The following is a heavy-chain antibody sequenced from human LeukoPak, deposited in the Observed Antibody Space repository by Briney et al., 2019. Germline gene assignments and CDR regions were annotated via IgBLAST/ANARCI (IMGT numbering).Heavy chain of an antibody. CDR1: GGTFSSYA. CDR3: ARQGTYSSSWYY. V-gene: IGHV1-69*13. D-gene: IGHD6-13*01. CDR2: IIPIFGTA. J-gene: IGHJ4*02. Sequence: ASVKVSCKASGGTFSSYAISWVRQAPGQGLEWMGRIIPIFGTANYAQKFQGRVTITADESTSTAYMELSSLRSEDTAVYYCARQGTYSSSWYYWGQGTLVTVSS.